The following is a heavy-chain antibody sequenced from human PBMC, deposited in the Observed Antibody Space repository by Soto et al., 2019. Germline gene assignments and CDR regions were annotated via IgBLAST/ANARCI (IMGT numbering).Heavy chain of an antibody. Sequence: QVQLVQSGDEVRKPGSSVKVSCKASGYIFVKEGIAWVRQAPGQGLEWMGLISHYSGNTHYASKVQCRLTMTTDTSTTTAYMDLGSLTSDDTPVYYCAMVDNYVTPTPQDVWGQGTTVTVSS. CDR2: ISHYSGNT. J-gene: IGHJ6*02. V-gene: IGHV1-18*01. D-gene: IGHD3-16*01. CDR1: GYIFVKEG. CDR3: AMVDNYVTPTPQDV.